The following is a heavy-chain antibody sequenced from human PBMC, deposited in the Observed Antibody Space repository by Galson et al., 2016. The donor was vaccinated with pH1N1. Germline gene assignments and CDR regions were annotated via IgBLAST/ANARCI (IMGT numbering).Heavy chain of an antibody. CDR3: AREVWLRRGYYIDH. D-gene: IGHD3-3*01. Sequence: CAISGDSVSSSSDTWNWIRQSPRRGLEWLGRIYHRSKWYYEYAPSLRGRLRISPDTSSNQMSLHLNSVTLDDAAVYYCAREVWLRRGYYIDHWGQGSLVNVSS. V-gene: IGHV6-1*01. CDR2: IYHRSKWYY. J-gene: IGHJ4*02. CDR1: GDSVSSSSDT.